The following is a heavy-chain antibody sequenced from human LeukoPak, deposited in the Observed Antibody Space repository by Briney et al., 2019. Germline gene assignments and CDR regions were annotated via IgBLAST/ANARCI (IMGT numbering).Heavy chain of an antibody. CDR2: INHSGST. CDR3: ARHPRIYDILTGYYPLTYYYYGMDV. CDR1: GGSFSGYY. D-gene: IGHD3-9*01. Sequence: SETLSLTCAAYGGSFSGYYWSWIRQPPGKGLEWIGEINHSGSTNYNPSLKSRVAISVDTSKNQFSLKLSSVTAADTAVYYCARHPRIYDILTGYYPLTYYYYGMDVWGQGTTVTVSS. J-gene: IGHJ6*02. V-gene: IGHV4-34*01.